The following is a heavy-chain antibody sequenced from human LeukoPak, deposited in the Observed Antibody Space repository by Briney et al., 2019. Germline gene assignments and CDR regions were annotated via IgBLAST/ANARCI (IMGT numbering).Heavy chain of an antibody. Sequence: SETLSLTCTVSGGSISSYYWSWIRQPPGKGLEWIGYIYYSGSTNYNPSLKSRVTISVDTSKNQFSLKLSSVTAADTAVYYCARQDTAMVYFDYWGQGTLVTVSP. D-gene: IGHD5-18*01. V-gene: IGHV4-59*01. J-gene: IGHJ4*02. CDR1: GGSISSYY. CDR2: IYYSGST. CDR3: ARQDTAMVYFDY.